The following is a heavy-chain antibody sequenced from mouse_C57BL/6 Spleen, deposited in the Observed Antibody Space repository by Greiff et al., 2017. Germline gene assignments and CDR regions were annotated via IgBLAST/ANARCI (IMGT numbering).Heavy chain of an antibody. J-gene: IGHJ2*01. Sequence: DVQLQESGPGLVKPSQSLSLTCSVTGYSITSGYYWNWIRQFPGNKLEWMGYISYDGSNNYNPSLKNRISITRDTSKNQFFLKLNSVTTEDTATYYCARDRKLRPLDYWGQGTTLTVSS. CDR3: ARDRKLRPLDY. V-gene: IGHV3-6*01. CDR1: GYSITSGYY. D-gene: IGHD1-2*01. CDR2: ISYDGSN.